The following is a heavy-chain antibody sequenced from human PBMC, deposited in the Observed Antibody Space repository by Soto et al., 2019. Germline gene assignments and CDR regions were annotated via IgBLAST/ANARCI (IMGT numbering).Heavy chain of an antibody. CDR2: IKYDGSEK. J-gene: IGHJ4*02. CDR1: GFTFSSDW. Sequence: EVQLVESGGDLVQPGGSLRLSCTPSGFTFSSDWMTWVRQAPGKGLEWVAKIKYDGSEKYYLASVKGRFTISRDNAKNSLYLQMNSLRAEDTAVYYCARPYSGYDYFDCWGQGTLVTVSS. CDR3: ARPYSGYDYFDC. V-gene: IGHV3-7*04. D-gene: IGHD5-12*01.